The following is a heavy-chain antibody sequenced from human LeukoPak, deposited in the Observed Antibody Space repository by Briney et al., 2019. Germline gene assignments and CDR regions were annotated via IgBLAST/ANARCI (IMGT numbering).Heavy chain of an antibody. Sequence: GESLKISCKGSGYRFTSYWIGWVRQMPGKGLEWMGIIYPGDSDTTYSPSFQGQVTISADKSISTAYLQWSSLKASDTAIYYCARHSRDCTNGLCYPRYFDYWGQGTLVTVSS. J-gene: IGHJ4*02. CDR3: ARHSRDCTNGLCYPRYFDY. D-gene: IGHD2-8*01. CDR2: IYPGDSDT. CDR1: GYRFTSYW. V-gene: IGHV5-51*01.